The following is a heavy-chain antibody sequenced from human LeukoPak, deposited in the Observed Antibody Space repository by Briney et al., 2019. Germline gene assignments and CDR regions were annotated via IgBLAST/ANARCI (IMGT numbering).Heavy chain of an antibody. J-gene: IGHJ4*02. CDR1: GFTFSSYA. Sequence: PGGSLRLSCAASGFTFSSYAMSWVRQAPGKGLEWVSAISGSGGSTYYADSVKGRFTISRDNSKNTLYLQMNSLRAEDTAVYYCAKDSSYYYDSSGYYDDYYFDYWGQGTLVTVSS. CDR2: ISGSGGST. CDR3: AKDSSYYYDSSGYYDDYYFDY. V-gene: IGHV3-23*01. D-gene: IGHD3-22*01.